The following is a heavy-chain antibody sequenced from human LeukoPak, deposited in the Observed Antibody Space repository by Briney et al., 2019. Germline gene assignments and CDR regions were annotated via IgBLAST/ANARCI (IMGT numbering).Heavy chain of an antibody. Sequence: ASVKVSCKASGYTFTSYGISWVRQAPGQGLEWMGWISAYNGNTNYAQKLQGRDTMTTDTSTSTAYMEPRSLRSDDTAVYYCARNGQWELANWFDPWGQGTLVTVSS. V-gene: IGHV1-18*01. CDR2: ISAYNGNT. D-gene: IGHD1-26*01. CDR3: ARNGQWELANWFDP. CDR1: GYTFTSYG. J-gene: IGHJ5*02.